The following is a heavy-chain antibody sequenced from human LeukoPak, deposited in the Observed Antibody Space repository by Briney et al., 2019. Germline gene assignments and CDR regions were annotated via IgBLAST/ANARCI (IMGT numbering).Heavy chain of an antibody. V-gene: IGHV3-48*03. CDR1: GFTFSSYE. D-gene: IGHD3-22*01. CDR2: ISSSGSTI. J-gene: IGHJ4*02. CDR3: ARADDSSGYPFDY. Sequence: QTGGSPRLSCAASGFTFSSYEMNWVRQAPGKGLEWVSYISSSGSTIYYADSVKGRFTISRDNAKNSPYLQMTSLRAEDTAVYYCARADDSSGYPFDYWGQGTLVTVSS.